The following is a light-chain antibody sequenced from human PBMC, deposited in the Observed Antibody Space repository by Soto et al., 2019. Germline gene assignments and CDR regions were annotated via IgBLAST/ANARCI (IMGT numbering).Light chain of an antibody. CDR2: GDN. V-gene: IGLV1-40*01. Sequence: QSVLTQPPSVSGSPGQRVTISCTGSSSNVGSVPGVHWYQQRPGTTPPLLIYGDNHRPSGVPDRFSGSKSGTSAALAITGLQTEDEADYYCQSYDSSLSGWVFGGGTKLTVL. CDR1: SSNVGSVPG. CDR3: QSYDSSLSGWV. J-gene: IGLJ3*02.